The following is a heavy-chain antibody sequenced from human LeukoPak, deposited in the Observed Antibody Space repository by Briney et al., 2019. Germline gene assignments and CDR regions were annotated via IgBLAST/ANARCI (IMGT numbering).Heavy chain of an antibody. D-gene: IGHD6-19*01. V-gene: IGHV1-69*13. Sequence: ASVKVSCKASGGTFSSYAISWVRQAPGQGLEWMGGIIPIFGTANYAQKFQGRVTITADESTSTAYMELSSLRAEDTAVYYCATAYSSVSQFDYWGQGTLVTVSS. J-gene: IGHJ4*02. CDR3: ATAYSSVSQFDY. CDR1: GGTFSSYA. CDR2: IIPIFGTA.